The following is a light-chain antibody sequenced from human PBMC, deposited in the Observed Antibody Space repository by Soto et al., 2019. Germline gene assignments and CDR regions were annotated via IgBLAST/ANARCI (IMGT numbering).Light chain of an antibody. Sequence: AVVTQEPSLTVSPGGTVTLTCGSSTGAVTSSHYPYWLQQKPGQAPRALIYDTSNTHSWTPARFSGSLLGGKAALTLSGAQPEDEAEYYCLLSYPGSCVFGTGTKLTVL. J-gene: IGLJ1*01. CDR1: TGAVTSSHY. CDR2: DTS. CDR3: LLSYPGSCV. V-gene: IGLV7-46*01.